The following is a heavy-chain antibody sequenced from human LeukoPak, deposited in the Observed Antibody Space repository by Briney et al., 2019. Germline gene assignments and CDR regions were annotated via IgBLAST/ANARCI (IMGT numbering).Heavy chain of an antibody. J-gene: IGHJ3*02. CDR2: IYPGDSET. D-gene: IGHD1-26*01. Sequence: GESLKISCKASGDRFHTHWIGWVRQMPGKGLEWMGSIYPGDSETTYSPSLQGQVTISVDKSISTAYLQWSSLKASDTAIYFCARPSGIVGGTGAFDIWGQGTVVTVSS. CDR1: GDRFHTHW. V-gene: IGHV5-51*01. CDR3: ARPSGIVGGTGAFDI.